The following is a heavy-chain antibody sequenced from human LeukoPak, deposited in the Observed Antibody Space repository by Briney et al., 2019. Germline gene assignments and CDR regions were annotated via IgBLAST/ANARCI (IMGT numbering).Heavy chain of an antibody. CDR2: VSGSGAHT. J-gene: IGHJ5*02. Sequence: GGSLRLSCAASGFTFSSYAMTWVRQAPGKGLQWVSAVSGSGAHTYYADSVKGRFTISRDNSKNTLYLQMNSLRAEDTAVYYCAKPYYYDSSGYYYPHWFDPWGQGTLVTVSS. D-gene: IGHD3-22*01. CDR1: GFTFSSYA. V-gene: IGHV3-23*01. CDR3: AKPYYYDSSGYYYPHWFDP.